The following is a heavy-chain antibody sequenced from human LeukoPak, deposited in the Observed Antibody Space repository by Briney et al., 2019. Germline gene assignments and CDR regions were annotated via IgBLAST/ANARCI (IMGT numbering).Heavy chain of an antibody. V-gene: IGHV4-59*01. CDR1: GGSISSYY. Sequence: PSETLSLTCTVSGGSISSYYWSWIRQPPGKGLEWIGYIYYSGSTNYNPSLKNRVTISVDTSKNQFSLKLSSVTAADTAVYYCARDILTGYSRRYYYYGMDVWGQGTTVTVSS. J-gene: IGHJ6*02. CDR3: ARDILTGYSRRYYYYGMDV. CDR2: IYYSGST. D-gene: IGHD3-9*01.